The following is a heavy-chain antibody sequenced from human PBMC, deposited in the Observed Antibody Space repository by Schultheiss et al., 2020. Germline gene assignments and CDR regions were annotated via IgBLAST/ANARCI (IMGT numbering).Heavy chain of an antibody. CDR3: SIAGPGGRFLGY. V-gene: IGHV4-4*02. CDR2: IYHSGST. D-gene: IGHD3-3*01. J-gene: IGHJ4*02. CDR1: GGSISSSNW. Sequence: SETLSLTCAVSGGSISSSNWWSWVRQPPGKGLEWIGEIYHSGSTNYNPSLKRRVTISVDKSKNQFSLKLSSVTAADTAVYYCSIAGPGGRFLGYWGQGTLVTVSS.